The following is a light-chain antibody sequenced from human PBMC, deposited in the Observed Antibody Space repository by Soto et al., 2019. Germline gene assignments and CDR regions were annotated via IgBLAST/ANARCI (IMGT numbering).Light chain of an antibody. Sequence: DIEMTQSPSSVSASVPERFTISCRASHSISGWLAWYQQKPGKAPNLLIYTASNLQSGVPSRFSGSGSGTNFPLTISNLQPEDFASYFCQQANSFPLTFGGGTKVDIK. CDR3: QQANSFPLT. CDR1: HSISGW. J-gene: IGKJ4*01. CDR2: TAS. V-gene: IGKV1-12*01.